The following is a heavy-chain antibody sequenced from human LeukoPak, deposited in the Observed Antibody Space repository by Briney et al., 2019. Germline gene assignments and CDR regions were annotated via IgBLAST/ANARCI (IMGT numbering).Heavy chain of an antibody. V-gene: IGHV4-31*11. D-gene: IGHD4-23*01. Sequence: SQTLSLTCAVSGGSISSGGYYWSWIRQHPGKGLEWIGYIYYSGSTYYNPSLRSRVTISVDMSKNQFSLKLSSVTAADTAVYYFARFYGGNSGMLPRATFDIWGQGTMVTVSS. CDR2: IYYSGST. CDR3: ARFYGGNSGMLPRATFDI. J-gene: IGHJ3*02. CDR1: GGSISSGGYY.